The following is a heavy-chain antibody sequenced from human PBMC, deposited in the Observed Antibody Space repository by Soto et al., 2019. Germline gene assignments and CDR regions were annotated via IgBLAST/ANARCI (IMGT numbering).Heavy chain of an antibody. CDR2: INPSGGST. CDR1: GYTFTSYY. D-gene: IGHD6-19*01. Sequence: ASVKVSCKASGYTFTSYYMHWVRQAPGQGLEWMGIINPSGGSTSHAQKFQGRVTMTRDTSTSTVYMELSSLRSEDTAVYYCATPAVAGNWGIDYWGQGTLVTVSS. J-gene: IGHJ4*02. CDR3: ATPAVAGNWGIDY. V-gene: IGHV1-46*01.